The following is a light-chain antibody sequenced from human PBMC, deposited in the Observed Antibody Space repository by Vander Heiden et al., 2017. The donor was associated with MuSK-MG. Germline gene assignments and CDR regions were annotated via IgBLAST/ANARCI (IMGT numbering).Light chain of an antibody. J-gene: IGKJ5*01. Sequence: DIQMTQSPSSLSASVGDRVTITCRASQSISSYLNWYQQKPGKAPKFLIYAASSLQSGVPSRFSGSGSGTDFTLTISRLQPEDFATYYCQQSYSAPITFGQGTRLEIK. CDR1: QSISSY. CDR3: QQSYSAPIT. V-gene: IGKV1-39*01. CDR2: AAS.